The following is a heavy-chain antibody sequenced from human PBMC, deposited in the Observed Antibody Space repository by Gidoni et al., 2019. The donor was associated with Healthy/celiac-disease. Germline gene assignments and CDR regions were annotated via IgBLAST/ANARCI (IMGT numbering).Heavy chain of an antibody. Sequence: QVHLQQWGAGLLKPSETLSLTCAVYGGSFSGYYWSWIRQPPGKGPEWIGEINHSGSTNYNPSLNGRVTISVDTSKNQFSLKLSFVTAAETAWYYRAKWPVRGVMLGVLYYFDYWGQGTLVTVSS. J-gene: IGHJ4*02. CDR3: AKWPVRGVMLGVLYYFDY. D-gene: IGHD3-10*01. CDR1: GGSFSGYY. CDR2: INHSGST. V-gene: IGHV4-34*01.